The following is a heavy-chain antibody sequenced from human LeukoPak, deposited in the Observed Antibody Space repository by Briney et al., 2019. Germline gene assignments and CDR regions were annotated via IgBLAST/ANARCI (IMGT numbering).Heavy chain of an antibody. CDR3: ARKRRDYYDSSGYIYNWFDP. V-gene: IGHV1-2*02. D-gene: IGHD3-22*01. Sequence: ASVKVSCKASGYTFTGYYMHWVRQAPGQGLEWMGWINPNSGGTNYAQKFQGRVTMTRDTSISTAYMELSRLRSDDTAVYYCARKRRDYYDSSGYIYNWFDPWGQGTLVTVSS. CDR1: GYTFTGYY. CDR2: INPNSGGT. J-gene: IGHJ5*02.